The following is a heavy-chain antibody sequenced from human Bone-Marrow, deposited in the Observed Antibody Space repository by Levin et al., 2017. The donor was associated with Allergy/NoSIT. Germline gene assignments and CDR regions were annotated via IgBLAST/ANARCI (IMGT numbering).Heavy chain of an antibody. CDR2: ISYDGSNK. CDR1: GFTFSSYG. J-gene: IGHJ6*02. Sequence: QSGGSLRLSCAASGFTFSSYGMHWVRQAPGKGLEWVAVISYDGSNKYYADSVKGRFTISRDNSKNTLYLQMNSLRAEDTAVYYCAKAINTDDILTGSSQPGYYYGMDVWGQGTTVTVSS. CDR3: AKAINTDDILTGSSQPGYYYGMDV. D-gene: IGHD3-9*01. V-gene: IGHV3-30*18.